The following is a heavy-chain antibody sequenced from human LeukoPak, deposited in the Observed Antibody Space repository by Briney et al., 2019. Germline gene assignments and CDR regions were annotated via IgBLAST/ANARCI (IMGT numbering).Heavy chain of an antibody. V-gene: IGHV3-7*01. Sequence: GASLRLSCAASGFTFSTYWMTWVRQAPGKGLEWVANIKYDGREKYYVDSVKGRFTISRDNARNSIFLQMNSLRVDDTAVYYCARDRYSDTSRVPFDHWSQGILVTVSS. CDR2: IKYDGREK. J-gene: IGHJ4*02. D-gene: IGHD3-22*01. CDR1: GFTFSTYW. CDR3: ARDRYSDTSRVPFDH.